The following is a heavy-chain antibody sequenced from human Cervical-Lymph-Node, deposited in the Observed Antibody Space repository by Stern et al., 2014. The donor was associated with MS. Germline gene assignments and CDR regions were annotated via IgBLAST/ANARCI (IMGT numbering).Heavy chain of an antibody. D-gene: IGHD2-21*01. V-gene: IGHV1-58*01. CDR3: AAGRCGGXXXX. J-gene: IGHJ4*02. CDR1: GFTFTSSA. Sequence: QLVQSGPEVKKPGTSVKVSCKASGFTFTSSAVQWVRQARGQRLEWIGWIVVGSGNTNYAQKFQERVTITRDMSTSTAYMELSSLRSEDTAVYYCAAGRCGGXXXXWGQGTLVTVSS. CDR2: IVVGSGNT.